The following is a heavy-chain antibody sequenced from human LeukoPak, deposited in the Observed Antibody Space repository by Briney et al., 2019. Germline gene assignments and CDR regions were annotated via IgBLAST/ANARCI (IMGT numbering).Heavy chain of an antibody. CDR1: GGSISSGSYY. CDR2: IYTSGST. J-gene: IGHJ4*02. V-gene: IGHV4-61*02. Sequence: SETLSLTCTVSGGSISSGSYYWSWIRQPAGKGLEWIGRIYTSGSTNYNPSLKSRVTISVDTSKNQFSLKLSSVTAADTAVYYCARAIVGATVVYFDYWGQGTLVTVSS. D-gene: IGHD1-26*01. CDR3: ARAIVGATVVYFDY.